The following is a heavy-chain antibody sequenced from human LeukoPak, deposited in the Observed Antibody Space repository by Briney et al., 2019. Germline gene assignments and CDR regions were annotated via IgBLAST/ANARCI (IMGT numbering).Heavy chain of an antibody. CDR3: ARSRDGYNYYFDY. V-gene: IGHV3-7*01. CDR1: GFTFSNYW. D-gene: IGHD5-24*01. Sequence: PGGSLRLSCAASGFTFSNYWMGWVRQAPGKGLEWVANIKQDGSEIYYVDSVKGRFTISRDTAKDSLYLQMNSLRAEDTAVYYCARSRDGYNYYFDYWGQGTLVTVSS. J-gene: IGHJ4*02. CDR2: IKQDGSEI.